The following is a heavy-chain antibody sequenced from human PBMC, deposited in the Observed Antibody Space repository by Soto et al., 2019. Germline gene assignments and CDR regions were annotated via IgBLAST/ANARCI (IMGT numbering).Heavy chain of an antibody. Sequence: GGSLRLSCAASGFTFSSYWMSWVRQAPGKGLEWVANIKQDGSEKYYVDSVKGRFTISRDNAKNSLYLQMNSLRAEDTAVYYCASDSVPAAINYWFDPWGQGTLVTVSS. CDR3: ASDSVPAAINYWFDP. CDR2: IKQDGSEK. V-gene: IGHV3-7*01. D-gene: IGHD2-2*01. J-gene: IGHJ5*02. CDR1: GFTFSSYW.